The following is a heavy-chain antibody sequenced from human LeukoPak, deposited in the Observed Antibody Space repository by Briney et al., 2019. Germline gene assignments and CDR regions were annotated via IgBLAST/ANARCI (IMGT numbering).Heavy chain of an antibody. CDR1: GFTVSSNY. J-gene: IGHJ4*02. V-gene: IGHV3-53*01. D-gene: IGHD3-9*01. Sequence: GGSLRLSCAASGFTVSSNYMSWVRQAPGKGLEWVSVIYSGGSTYYADSVKGRFTISRDDSKNTLYLQMNSLRAEDTAVYYCARAGEYYDILTGYYPGMYYFDYWGQGTLVTVSS. CDR2: IYSGGST. CDR3: ARAGEYYDILTGYYPGMYYFDY.